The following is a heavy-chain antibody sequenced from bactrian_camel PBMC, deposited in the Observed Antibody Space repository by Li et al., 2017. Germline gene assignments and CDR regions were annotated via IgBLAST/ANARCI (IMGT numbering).Heavy chain of an antibody. Sequence: VQLVESGGALVQPGGSLRLSCAASGFGFGRHAMSWVRQAPGKGFEWVSEINDVGGVTTSANNVKGRFTISRDNAKNTLYLLLNSLTREDSAMYYCTRETQWVGYHEFAEYWGQGTQVTVS. V-gene: IGHV3S42*01. J-gene: IGHJ4*01. D-gene: IGHD5*01. CDR3: TRETQWVGYHEFAEY. CDR2: INDVGGVT. CDR1: GFGFGRHA.